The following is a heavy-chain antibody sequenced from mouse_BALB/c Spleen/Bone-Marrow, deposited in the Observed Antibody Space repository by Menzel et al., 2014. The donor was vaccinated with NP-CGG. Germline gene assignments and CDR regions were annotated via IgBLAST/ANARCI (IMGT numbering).Heavy chain of an antibody. D-gene: IGHD1-1*01. Sequence: EVMLVESGGGLVQPGGSRKLSCAAPGFTFSSFGMHWVRQAPEKGLEWVAYISSGSSTIYYADTVKGRFTISRDNPKNTLCLQMTSLRSEDTAMYYCARSYYGSSYYFDYWGQGTTLTVSS. CDR3: ARSYYGSSYYFDY. V-gene: IGHV5-17*02. J-gene: IGHJ2*01. CDR1: GFTFSSFG. CDR2: ISSGSSTI.